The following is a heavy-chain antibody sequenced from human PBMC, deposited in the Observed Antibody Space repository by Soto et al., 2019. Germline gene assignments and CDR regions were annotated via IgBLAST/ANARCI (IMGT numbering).Heavy chain of an antibody. V-gene: IGHV3-23*01. D-gene: IGHD1-26*01. CDR3: AKDGWELLRGFDP. CDR2: ISGSGGST. CDR1: GFTFSTHG. J-gene: IGHJ5*02. Sequence: GGSLRLSCTAYGFTFSTHGINWVRQAPGKGLEWVPYISGSGGSTYYADSVKGRFTISRDNSKNTLYLQMNSLRAEDTAVYYCAKDGWELLRGFDPWGQGTLVTVSS.